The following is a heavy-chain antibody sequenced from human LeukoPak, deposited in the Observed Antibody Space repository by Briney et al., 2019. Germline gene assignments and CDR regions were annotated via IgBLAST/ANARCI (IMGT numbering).Heavy chain of an antibody. CDR2: ISSSGSTI. CDR1: GFTFSSYE. CDR3: ARELSAFDI. Sequence: GRSLRLSCAASGFTFSSYEMHWVRQAPGKGLEWVSYISSSGSTIYYADSVKGRFTISRDNAKNSLYLQMNSLRAEDTAVYFCARELSAFDIWGQGTMVTVSS. V-gene: IGHV3-48*03. J-gene: IGHJ3*02.